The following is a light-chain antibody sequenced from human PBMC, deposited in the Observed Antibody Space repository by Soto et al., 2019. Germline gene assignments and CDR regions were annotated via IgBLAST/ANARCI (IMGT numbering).Light chain of an antibody. V-gene: IGLV2-14*03. CDR3: NSYTSTSTSYV. Sequence: QSALTQPASVSGSPGQSITISCTGTSSDVGGYNYVSWYQHHPGKAPKLMIYDVSNRPSRVSNRFSGSKSGNTASLTISGLQAEDEADYYCNSYTSTSTSYVFGTGTKLTVL. J-gene: IGLJ1*01. CDR2: DVS. CDR1: SSDVGGYNY.